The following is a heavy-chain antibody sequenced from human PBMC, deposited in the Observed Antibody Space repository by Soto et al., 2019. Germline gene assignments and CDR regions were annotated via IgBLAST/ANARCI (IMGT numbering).Heavy chain of an antibody. Sequence: QTGGSLRLSCAASGFTVSSNYMSWVRQAPGKGLEWVSVIYSGGSTYYADSVKGRFTISRDNSKNTLYLQMNSLRAEDTAVYYCAADDYGGNVAYCGQGTLVTVSS. CDR1: GFTVSSNY. J-gene: IGHJ4*02. CDR2: IYSGGST. D-gene: IGHD4-17*01. CDR3: AADDYGGNVAY. V-gene: IGHV3-53*01.